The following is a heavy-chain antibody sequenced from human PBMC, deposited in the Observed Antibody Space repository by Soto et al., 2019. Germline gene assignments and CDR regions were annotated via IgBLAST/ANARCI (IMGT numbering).Heavy chain of an antibody. CDR1: GFTFSSYS. CDR2: ISSSSSYI. Sequence: GGSLRLSCAASGFTFSSYSMNWVRQAPGKGLEWVSSISSSSSYIYYADSVKGRFTISRDNAKNSLYLQMNSLRAEDTAVYYCARDWAHYYMDVWGKGTTVTVSS. CDR3: ARDWAHYYMDV. J-gene: IGHJ6*03. V-gene: IGHV3-21*01. D-gene: IGHD3-16*01.